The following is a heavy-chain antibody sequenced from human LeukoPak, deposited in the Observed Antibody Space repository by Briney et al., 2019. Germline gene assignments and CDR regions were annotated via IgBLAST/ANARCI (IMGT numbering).Heavy chain of an antibody. CDR3: ARTYCSSTSCYMSI. CDR1: GGTFSSYA. Sequence: PVKVSCKASGGTFSSYAISWVRQAPGQGLEWMGRIIPILGIANYAQRFQGRVTITADKSTSTAYMELSSLRSEDTAVYYCARTYCSSTSCYMSIWGQGTMVTVSS. V-gene: IGHV1-69*04. CDR2: IIPILGIA. D-gene: IGHD2-2*02. J-gene: IGHJ3*02.